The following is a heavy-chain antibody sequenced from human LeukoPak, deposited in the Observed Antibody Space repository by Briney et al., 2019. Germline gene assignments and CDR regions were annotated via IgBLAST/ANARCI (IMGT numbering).Heavy chain of an antibody. CDR1: GGTFSSYA. D-gene: IGHD3-22*01. J-gene: IGHJ4*02. Sequence: ASVKVSCKTSGGTFSSYAISWVRQAPGHGLEWMGRIIPIFGIANYAQKFQGRVTITADKSTSTAYMELSSLRSEDTAVYYCARSWFYYDSRGYPDYWGQGTLVTVSS. CDR2: IIPIFGIA. V-gene: IGHV1-69*04. CDR3: ARSWFYYDSRGYPDY.